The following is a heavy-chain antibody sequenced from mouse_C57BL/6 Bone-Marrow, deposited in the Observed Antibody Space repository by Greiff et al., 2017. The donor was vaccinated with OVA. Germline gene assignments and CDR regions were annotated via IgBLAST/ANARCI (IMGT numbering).Heavy chain of an antibody. J-gene: IGHJ4*01. Sequence: VQLQESGAELVRPGASVKLSCKASGSTFTDYYINWVKQRPGQGLEWIARIYPGSGNTYYNEKFKGKATLTAEKSSSTAYMQLSSLTSEDSAVYFCARGQYYSNYVKGAMDYWGQGTSVTVSS. CDR3: ARGQYYSNYVKGAMDY. CDR2: IYPGSGNT. D-gene: IGHD2-5*01. CDR1: GSTFTDYY. V-gene: IGHV1-76*01.